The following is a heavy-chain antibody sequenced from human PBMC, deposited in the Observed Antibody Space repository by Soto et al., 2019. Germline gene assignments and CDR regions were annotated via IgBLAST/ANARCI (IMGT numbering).Heavy chain of an antibody. CDR1: GFTFSSYA. CDR2: ISASGGST. J-gene: IGHJ6*02. CDR3: AKAMRGSGSYYIYGTDV. D-gene: IGHD3-10*01. V-gene: IGHV3-23*04. Sequence: EVQLVESGGGLVQPGGSLRLSCAASGFTFSSYAMSWVRQAPGKGLEWVSTISASGGSTYHADSVKGRFTISRDTSKNTLYRQMNSLRDEDTAAYYCAKAMRGSGSYYIYGTDVWGQGTTVTVS.